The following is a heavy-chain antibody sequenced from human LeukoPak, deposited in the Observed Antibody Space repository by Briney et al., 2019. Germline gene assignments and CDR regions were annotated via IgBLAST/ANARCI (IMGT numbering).Heavy chain of an antibody. CDR2: ISSSGGST. Sequence: GGSLRLSCAASGFAFSNYAMSWVRQAPGKGLEWVSTISSSGGSTYYADSVKGRFTVSRDNSKNTLYLQMNTLRAEDTAVYYCAKLKGPYGDPNDAFDIWGQGTMVTVSS. J-gene: IGHJ3*02. D-gene: IGHD4-17*01. CDR3: AKLKGPYGDPNDAFDI. CDR1: GFAFSNYA. V-gene: IGHV3-23*01.